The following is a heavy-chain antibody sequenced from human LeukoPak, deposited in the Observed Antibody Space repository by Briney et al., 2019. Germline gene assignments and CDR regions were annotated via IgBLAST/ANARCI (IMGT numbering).Heavy chain of an antibody. CDR3: ARSGDFPDAFDI. D-gene: IGHD3-3*01. CDR2: IIPIFGTA. Sequence: ASVKVSCKASGGTFSSYAISWVRQAPGQGLEWMGGIIPIFGTANYAQKFQGRVTITADESTSTAYMELSRLRSDDTAVYYCARSGDFPDAFDIWGQGTMVTVSS. J-gene: IGHJ3*02. CDR1: GGTFSSYA. V-gene: IGHV1-69*13.